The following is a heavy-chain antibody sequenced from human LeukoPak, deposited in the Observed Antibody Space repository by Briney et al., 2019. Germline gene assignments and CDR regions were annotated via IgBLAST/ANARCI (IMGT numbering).Heavy chain of an antibody. D-gene: IGHD2-15*01. Sequence: GGSLRLSCAASGFTFSSNYMSWVRQAPGRGLEWVSVIYSGGSTYYADSVKGRFTISRDSAKNTLYLQMNSLRPEDTAVYYCARGNKWSFDSWGQGALVTVSS. J-gene: IGHJ4*02. CDR3: ARGNKWSFDS. CDR2: IYSGGST. CDR1: GFTFSSNY. V-gene: IGHV3-66*01.